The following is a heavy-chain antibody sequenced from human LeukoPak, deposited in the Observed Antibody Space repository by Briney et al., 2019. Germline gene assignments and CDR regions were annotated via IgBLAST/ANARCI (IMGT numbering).Heavy chain of an antibody. CDR3: ARTPYDSSGYFNSPFDY. V-gene: IGHV3-64*01. CDR2: ISSNGGST. D-gene: IGHD3-22*01. Sequence: GGSLRLSCAASGFTFSSYAMHWVRQAPGKGLEYVSAISSNGGSTYYANSVKGRFTISRDNSKNTLYLQMGSLRAEDMAVYYCARTPYDSSGYFNSPFDYWGQETLVTVSS. CDR1: GFTFSSYA. J-gene: IGHJ4*02.